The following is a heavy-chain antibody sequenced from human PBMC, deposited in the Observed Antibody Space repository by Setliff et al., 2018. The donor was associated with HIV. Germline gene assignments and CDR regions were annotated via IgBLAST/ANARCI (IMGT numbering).Heavy chain of an antibody. Sequence: NPSETLSLTCTISGGSFGVYRWSWIRQSAGRGLEWIGRIDSSGTTDYKPSLKGRVAISVDTSRNQFSLRVTSVTAADTAVYFCARDRHSSGLGSCGPWGPGILVTVSS. CDR1: GGSFGVYR. CDR2: IDSSGTT. CDR3: ARDRHSSGLGSCGP. J-gene: IGHJ5*02. V-gene: IGHV4-4*07. D-gene: IGHD3-10*01.